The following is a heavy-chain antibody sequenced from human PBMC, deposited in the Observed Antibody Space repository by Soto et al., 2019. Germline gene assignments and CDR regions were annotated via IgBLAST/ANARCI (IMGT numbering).Heavy chain of an antibody. CDR1: GGYIISYY. D-gene: IGHD2-8*01. CDR3: ARLYPGYMDV. CDR2: IYYSGST. J-gene: IGHJ6*03. V-gene: IGHV4-59*01. Sequence: SETMSLTCTVSGGYIISYYLSWIRQPPGKGLEWIGYIYYSGSTNYNPSLKSRVTISVDTSKNQFSLKLSSVTAADTAVYYCARLYPGYMDVWGKGTTVTVSS.